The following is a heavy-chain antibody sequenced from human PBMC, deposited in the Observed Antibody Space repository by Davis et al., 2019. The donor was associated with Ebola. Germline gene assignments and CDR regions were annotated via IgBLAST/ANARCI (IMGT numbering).Heavy chain of an antibody. V-gene: IGHV4-39*07. J-gene: IGHJ4*02. CDR3: ARGARSGYFGERRYYFDY. CDR1: GGSISSSSYY. CDR2: IYYSGST. D-gene: IGHD3-22*01. Sequence: PSETLSLTCTVSGGSISSSSYYWGWIRQPPGKGLEWIGSIYYSGSTYYNPSLKSRVTISVDTSKNQFSLKLSSVTAADTAVYYCARGARSGYFGERRYYFDYWGQGTLVTVSS.